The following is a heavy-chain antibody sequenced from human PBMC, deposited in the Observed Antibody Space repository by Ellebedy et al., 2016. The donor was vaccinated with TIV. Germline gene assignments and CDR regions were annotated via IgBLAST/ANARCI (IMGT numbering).Heavy chain of an antibody. J-gene: IGHJ3*02. Sequence: AASVKVSCKASGGTFSSYSINWVRHAPGQGLEWMGRIIPILDLIYYAQNFQGRVTITAEKSTSTAYMELSSLRSEDTAVYYCARAPPPSGDRSADAFDIWGQGTMVTVSS. D-gene: IGHD1-26*01. CDR2: IIPILDLI. CDR1: GGTFSSYS. CDR3: ARAPPPSGDRSADAFDI. V-gene: IGHV1-69*04.